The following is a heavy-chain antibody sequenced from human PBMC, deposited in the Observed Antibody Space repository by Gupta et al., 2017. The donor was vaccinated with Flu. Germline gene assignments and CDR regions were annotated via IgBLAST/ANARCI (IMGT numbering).Heavy chain of an antibody. V-gene: IGHV3-30*18. D-gene: IGHD5-24*01. CDR1: GIGVRNFH. J-gene: IGHJ6*02. CDR3: AKDVRWDDNNYGMNF. Sequence: QERVMPSEGGVVQPGRSRISSCTDSGIGVRNFHVHWGHQAPGKGLAGVVVISHDGSYYYHTESVKGRFTISRDNSKNKLFLQMTSMRTEDTAVYYCAKDVRWDDNNYGMNFWGQGITVTVSS. CDR2: ISHDGSYY.